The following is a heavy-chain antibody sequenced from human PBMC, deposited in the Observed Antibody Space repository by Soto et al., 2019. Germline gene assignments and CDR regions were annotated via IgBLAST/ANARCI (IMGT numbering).Heavy chain of an antibody. CDR1: GYIFIHCF. Sequence: QVQLVQSGAEMKQPGASVKLSCQASGYIFIHCFMHWVRQAPGQGLEWVGGIDPSSGTTTYAQKFQGRVTVTRDTSTSTVYMELSSLGSEDTAMYYCARSLGETTSLFDYWGQGSLVTVSA. V-gene: IGHV1-46*01. CDR2: IDPSSGTT. CDR3: ARSLGETTSLFDY. J-gene: IGHJ4*02. D-gene: IGHD1-26*01.